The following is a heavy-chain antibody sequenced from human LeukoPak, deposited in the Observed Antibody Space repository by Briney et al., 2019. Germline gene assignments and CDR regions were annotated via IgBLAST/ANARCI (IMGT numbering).Heavy chain of an antibody. J-gene: IGHJ4*02. CDR1: GFTFSSYA. D-gene: IGHD6-13*01. V-gene: IGHV3-23*01. Sequence: GGSLRLSCAASGFTFSSYAMSWVRQAPGKGLEWVSAISGSGGSTYYADSVKGRFTISRDNSKNTLYLQMNSLRAEDTAVYYCAKDGPDSSSWSTGTYYFDYWGQGTLVTVSS. CDR3: AKDGPDSSSWSTGTYYFDY. CDR2: ISGSGGST.